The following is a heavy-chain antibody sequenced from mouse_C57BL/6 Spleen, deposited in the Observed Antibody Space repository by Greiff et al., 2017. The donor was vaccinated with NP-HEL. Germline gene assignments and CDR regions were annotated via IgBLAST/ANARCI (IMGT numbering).Heavy chain of an antibody. CDR2: IYPGGGYT. J-gene: IGHJ1*03. CDR1: GYTFTNYW. Sequence: VKLVESGAELVRPGTSVKMSCKASGYTFTNYWIGWVKQRPGHGLEWIGDIYPGGGYTNYNEKFKGKATLTADKSSSTAYMQFSSLTSEDSAICYCARGGNYGYFDVWGTGTTVTVSS. CDR3: ARGGNYGYFDV. V-gene: IGHV1-63*01. D-gene: IGHD1-1*02.